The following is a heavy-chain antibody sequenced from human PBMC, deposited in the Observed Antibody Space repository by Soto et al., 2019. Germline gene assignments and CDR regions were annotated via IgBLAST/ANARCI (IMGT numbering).Heavy chain of an antibody. V-gene: IGHV3-21*01. CDR3: ARDTVSGSYYAYY. Sequence: GGSLRLSCAASGFTFSSYSMNWVRQAPGKGLEWVSSISSSSSYICYADSVKGRFTISRDNAKNSLYLQMNSLRAEDTAVYYCARDTVSGSYYAYYWGQGTLVTVSS. CDR1: GFTFSSYS. D-gene: IGHD1-26*01. J-gene: IGHJ4*02. CDR2: ISSSSSYI.